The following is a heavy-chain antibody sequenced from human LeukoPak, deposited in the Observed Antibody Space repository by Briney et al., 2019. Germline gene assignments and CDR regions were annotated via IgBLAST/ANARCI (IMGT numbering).Heavy chain of an antibody. D-gene: IGHD2-2*01. CDR2: INHSGGT. CDR1: GGSFSGYY. V-gene: IGHV4-34*01. J-gene: IGHJ4*02. CDR3: ARGVPAALYYFDY. Sequence: SETLSLTCAVYGGSFSGYYWSWIRQPPGKGLEWIGEINHSGGTNYNPSLKSRVTISVDTSKNQFSLKLSSVTAADTAVYYCARGVPAALYYFDYWGQGTLVTVSS.